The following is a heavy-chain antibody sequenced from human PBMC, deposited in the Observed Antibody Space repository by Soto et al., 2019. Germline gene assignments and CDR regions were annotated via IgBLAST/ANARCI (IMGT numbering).Heavy chain of an antibody. V-gene: IGHV3-33*01. CDR2: IWYDGSNK. J-gene: IGHJ6*03. CDR1: GFTFSSYG. CDR3: ARDSYDYIWGSYRLHYYYYMDV. D-gene: IGHD3-16*02. Sequence: QVQLVESGGGVVQPGRSLRLSCAASGFTFSSYGMHWVRQAPGKGLEWVAVIWYDGSNKYYADSVKGRFTISTDNSKNTLYLQMNSLRAEDTAVYYCARDSYDYIWGSYRLHYYYYMDVWGKGTTVTVSS.